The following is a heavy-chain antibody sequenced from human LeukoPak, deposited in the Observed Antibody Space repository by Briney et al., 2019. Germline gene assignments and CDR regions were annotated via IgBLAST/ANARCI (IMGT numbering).Heavy chain of an antibody. D-gene: IGHD4/OR15-4a*01. V-gene: IGHV4-30-2*01. CDR3: ARVTGAAGAFDI. J-gene: IGHJ3*02. Sequence: PSETLSLTCTVSGGSISSGGYYWSWIRQPPGKGLEWIGYIYHSGSTYYNPSLKSRVTISVDRSKNQFSLKLSSVTAADTAVYYCARVTGAAGAFDIWGQGTMVTVSS. CDR2: IYHSGST. CDR1: GGSISSGGYY.